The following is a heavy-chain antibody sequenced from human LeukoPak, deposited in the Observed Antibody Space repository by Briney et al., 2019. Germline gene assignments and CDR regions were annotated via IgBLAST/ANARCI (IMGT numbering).Heavy chain of an antibody. CDR2: IYYSGST. D-gene: IGHD2-15*01. J-gene: IGHJ3*02. CDR1: GGSFSGYY. Sequence: SETLSLTCAVYGGSFSGYYWSWIRQPPGKGLEWIGYIYYSGSTNHNPSLKSRVTISVDTSKNQFSLKLSSVTAADTAVYYCARRVEGAFDIWGQGTMVTVSS. CDR3: ARRVEGAFDI. V-gene: IGHV4-59*08.